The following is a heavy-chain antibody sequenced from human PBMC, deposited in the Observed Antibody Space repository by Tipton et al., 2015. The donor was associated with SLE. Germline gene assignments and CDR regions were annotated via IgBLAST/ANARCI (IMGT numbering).Heavy chain of an antibody. CDR2: SYYRGKT. D-gene: IGHD5-24*01. J-gene: IGHJ4*02. CDR1: GGSISSSSYY. Sequence: TLSLTCTVSGGSISSSSYYWGWIRQPPGKGLEWVGTSYYRGKTFYNPSLQSRVTISLDTSKNQFSLRLSSVTAADTAVYYCARLTTLATFYSWGQGTRVTVS. V-gene: IGHV4-39*07. CDR3: ARLTTLATFYS.